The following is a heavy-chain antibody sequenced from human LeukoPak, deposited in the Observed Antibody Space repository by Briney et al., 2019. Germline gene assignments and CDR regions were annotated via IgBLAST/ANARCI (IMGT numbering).Heavy chain of an antibody. CDR2: ISGSGGST. Sequence: PGGSLRLSCAASGFTFSSYAMSWDRQAPGKGLEWVSAISGSGGSTYYEDSVKGRFTISRDNSKNTLYLQMNSLRAEDTAVYYCASKAPSPLPTTAADIGWGQGTLVTVSS. CDR3: ASKAPSPLPTTAADIG. CDR1: GFTFSSYA. V-gene: IGHV3-23*01. J-gene: IGHJ4*02. D-gene: IGHD6-13*01.